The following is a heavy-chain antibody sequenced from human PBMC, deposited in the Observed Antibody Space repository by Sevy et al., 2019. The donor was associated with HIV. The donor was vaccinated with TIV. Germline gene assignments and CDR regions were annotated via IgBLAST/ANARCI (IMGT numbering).Heavy chain of an antibody. V-gene: IGHV3-30-3*01. CDR3: ARPRANYVDHYFFYAMDV. D-gene: IGHD4-17*01. CDR2: ISYDGSDK. J-gene: IGHJ6*02. CDR1: GFAFSNYYA. Sequence: GGSLRLSCVASGFAFSNYYAMHWVRQAPGKGLEWVALISYDGSDKYYADSVKGRFTISRDNFKNTLFLQMNSLPTEETAVYYCARPRANYVDHYFFYAMDVWGQGTTVTVSS.